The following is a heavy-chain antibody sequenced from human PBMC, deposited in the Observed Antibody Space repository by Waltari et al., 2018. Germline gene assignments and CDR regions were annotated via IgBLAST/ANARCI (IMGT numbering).Heavy chain of an antibody. V-gene: IGHV1-69*04. Sequence: QVQLVQSGAEVKKPGSSVKVSCKASGGTFSSYAISWVRQAPGQGLEWMGGIIPILGIANYAQKFQGRVTITADESTSTAYMELSSLRSEDTAVYYCASGYCSGGSCLYYYYMDVWGKGTTVTVSS. CDR2: IIPILGIA. CDR1: GGTFSSYA. CDR3: ASGYCSGGSCLYYYYMDV. D-gene: IGHD2-15*01. J-gene: IGHJ6*03.